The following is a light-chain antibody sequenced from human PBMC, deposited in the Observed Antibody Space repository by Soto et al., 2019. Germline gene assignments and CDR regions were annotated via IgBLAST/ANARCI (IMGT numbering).Light chain of an antibody. J-gene: IGKJ4*01. V-gene: IGKV3-20*01. CDR1: QSVGRNY. CDR3: QQYASSPLT. CDR2: GAS. Sequence: EIVLTQSPGTLSVSPGERATLSCRASQSVGRNYLAWYQQKPGQAPRLLIYGASSRATGIPDRFSGSGSGTDFTLTISRLEPDDFAVYYCQQYASSPLTFGGGTKVET.